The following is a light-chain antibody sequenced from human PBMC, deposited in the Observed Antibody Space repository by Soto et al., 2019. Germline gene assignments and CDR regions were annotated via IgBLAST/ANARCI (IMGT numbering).Light chain of an antibody. J-gene: IGLJ1*01. CDR2: DVS. V-gene: IGLV2-14*03. CDR1: SSDFGGYDF. Sequence: SALTQPASVSGSPGQAITISCTGTSSDFGGYDFVSWYQHHPGKAPKLLIYDVSNRPSGISNHFSGSKSGNTASLTISGLQAEDEADYYCSSYTSSNTYVFGTGTKVTVL. CDR3: SSYTSSNTYV.